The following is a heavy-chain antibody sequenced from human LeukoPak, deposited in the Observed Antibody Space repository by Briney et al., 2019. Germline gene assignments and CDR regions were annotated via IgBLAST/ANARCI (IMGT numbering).Heavy chain of an antibody. Sequence: ASVTVSCKASGYTFTSYAMNWVRQAPGQGLEWMGWINTNTGNPTYAQGFTGRFVFSLGTSVSTAYLQISSLKAEDTAVYYCARGGVTSSFHLLDYWGQGTLVTVSS. J-gene: IGHJ4*02. CDR2: INTNTGNP. D-gene: IGHD3-10*01. V-gene: IGHV7-4-1*02. CDR1: GYTFTSYA. CDR3: ARGGVTSSFHLLDY.